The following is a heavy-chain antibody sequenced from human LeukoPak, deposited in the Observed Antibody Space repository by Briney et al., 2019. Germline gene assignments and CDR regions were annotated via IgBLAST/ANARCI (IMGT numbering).Heavy chain of an antibody. J-gene: IGHJ4*02. D-gene: IGHD3-3*01. Sequence: SETLSLTCTVSGGSISSYHWSWIRQPPGKGLECIGYIYYSGSTHYNPSLKSRVTISVDTSKNQFSLKLSSVTAADTAVYYCARGNFWSGYYAAKYYFDYWGQGTLVTVSS. CDR1: GGSISSYH. CDR2: IYYSGST. V-gene: IGHV4-59*01. CDR3: ARGNFWSGYYAAKYYFDY.